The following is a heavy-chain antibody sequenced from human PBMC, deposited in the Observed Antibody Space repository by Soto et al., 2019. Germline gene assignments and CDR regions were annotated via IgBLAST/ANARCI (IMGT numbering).Heavy chain of an antibody. D-gene: IGHD4-17*01. V-gene: IGHV3-33*01. CDR3: ARETYGDYVGYFDP. CDR1: GFTFSNYG. CDR2: IWYDGSTK. J-gene: IGHJ5*02. Sequence: PGGSLRLSCAASGFTFSNYGMHWVRQAPGKGLEWVAVIWYDGSTKYYADSVKGRFTISRDNSKNQFSLKVSSVTAADTAVYYCARETYGDYVGYFDPWGQGTLVTVSS.